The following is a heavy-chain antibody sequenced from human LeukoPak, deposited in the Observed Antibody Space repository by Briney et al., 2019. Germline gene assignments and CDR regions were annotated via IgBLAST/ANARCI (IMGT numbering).Heavy chain of an antibody. Sequence: SETLSLTCTVSGDSTSSYYWNWIRQPAGKGLEWIGRIYTSGTTNYNPSLKSRLTMSVDTSKNQFSLNLSSVTAADTAVYYCARDPPWGSVVFNYWGQGTLVTVSS. CDR3: ARDPPWGSVVFNY. CDR2: IYTSGTT. V-gene: IGHV4-4*07. D-gene: IGHD2-21*01. CDR1: GDSTSSYY. J-gene: IGHJ4*02.